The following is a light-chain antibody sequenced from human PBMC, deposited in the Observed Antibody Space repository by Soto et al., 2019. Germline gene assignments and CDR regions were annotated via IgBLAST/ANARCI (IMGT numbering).Light chain of an antibody. CDR3: QQYHDWPGT. V-gene: IGKV1-39*01. Sequence: DIQMTQSPSSLSASVGDRVTITCRASQSISSYLNWYQQKPGKAPKLLIYAASSLQSGVPSRFSGSGSGTEFTLTISSLQSEDFAVYFCQQYHDWPGTFGQGTKVDIK. CDR1: QSISSY. CDR2: AAS. J-gene: IGKJ1*01.